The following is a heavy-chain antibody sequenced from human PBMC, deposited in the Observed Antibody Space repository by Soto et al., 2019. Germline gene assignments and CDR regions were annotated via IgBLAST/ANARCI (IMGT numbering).Heavy chain of an antibody. CDR1: GFTFSSYA. Sequence: PGGSLRLSCAASGFTFSSYAVSWVRQAPGKGLEWVSAISGSGGSTYYADSVKGRFTISRDNSKNTLYLQMDSLRAEDTAVYYCAKDPRIAARPLRGNWFDPWGQGTLVTVSS. V-gene: IGHV3-23*01. CDR2: ISGSGGST. CDR3: AKDPRIAARPLRGNWFDP. J-gene: IGHJ5*02. D-gene: IGHD6-6*01.